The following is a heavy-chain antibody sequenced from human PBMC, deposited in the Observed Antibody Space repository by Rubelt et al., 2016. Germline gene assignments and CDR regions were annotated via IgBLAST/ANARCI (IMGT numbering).Heavy chain of an antibody. V-gene: IGHV7-4-1*02. D-gene: IGHD2-2*01. CDR2: VNTNTGAP. CDR3: ARVYHKKFEY. Sequence: QVQLVQSGAEVKKTGASVKVSCKASGYTFTAHSIHWVRQAPGQGLEWMGWVNTNTGAPTYAPGFTGRFVFSLDTSISTAYLQINSLKAEDTAVYYCARVYHKKFEYWGQGTLVTVSS. J-gene: IGHJ4*02. CDR1: GYTFTAHS.